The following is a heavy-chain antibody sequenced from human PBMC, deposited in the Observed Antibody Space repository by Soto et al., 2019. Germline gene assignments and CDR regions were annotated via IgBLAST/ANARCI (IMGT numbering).Heavy chain of an antibody. CDR1: GGSISSYY. Sequence: SETLSLTCTVSGGSISSYYWSWIRQPPGKGLEWIRYIYYSGSTNYNPSLKSRVTISVDTSKNQFSLKLSSVTAADTAVYYCARSRASVVVPAAPRGYSYGPFDYWGQGTLVTVSS. CDR2: IYYSGST. V-gene: IGHV4-59*08. CDR3: ARSRASVVVPAAPRGYSYGPFDY. D-gene: IGHD2-2*01. J-gene: IGHJ4*02.